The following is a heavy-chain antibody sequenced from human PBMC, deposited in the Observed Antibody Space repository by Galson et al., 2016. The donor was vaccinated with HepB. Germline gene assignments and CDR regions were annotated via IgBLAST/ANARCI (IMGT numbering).Heavy chain of an antibody. V-gene: IGHV1-18*01. Sequence: SVKVSCKATGNTFSGSGFSWVRQAPGQGLQWIGWINTYNSDTAYSQSLQGRVTLTTDTSTSTAYMELRSLRSDDTAVYYCARAAYCGGAACYSEGLDVWGQGTTVTVSS. J-gene: IGHJ6*02. CDR3: ARAAYCGGAACYSEGLDV. CDR2: INTYNSDT. D-gene: IGHD2-21*01. CDR1: GNTFSGSG.